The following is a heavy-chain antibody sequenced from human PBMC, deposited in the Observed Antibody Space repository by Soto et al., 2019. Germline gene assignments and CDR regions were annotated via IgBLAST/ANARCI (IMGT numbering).Heavy chain of an antibody. CDR2: IIPIFGTA. CDR1: GGTFSSYV. D-gene: IGHD1-26*01. CDR3: ARDGHSGSYPAN. V-gene: IGHV1-69*12. J-gene: IGHJ4*02. Sequence: QVQLVQSGAEVKKPGSSVKVSCKASGGTFSSYVISWVRQAPGQGLEWMGGIIPIFGTANYAQKFQGRVTITADESTSTAYMGLSSLRSEDTAVYYCARDGHSGSYPANWGQGTLVTVSS.